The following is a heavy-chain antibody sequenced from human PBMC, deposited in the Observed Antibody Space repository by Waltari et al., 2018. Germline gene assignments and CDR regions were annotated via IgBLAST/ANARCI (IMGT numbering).Heavy chain of an antibody. CDR2: IDPSDSET. Sequence: EVQLVQSGAEMKKPGESLRISGQGFGFPFTTCWINWVRQMPGKGLEWMRRIDPSDSETKYSPSFQGLVTISVDKSSSIAYLQWSNLQASDSAMYYCARGVGSPGDYWGQGTLVTVSS. J-gene: IGHJ4*02. CDR1: GFPFTTCW. CDR3: ARGVGSPGDY. V-gene: IGHV5-10-1*03. D-gene: IGHD2-8*01.